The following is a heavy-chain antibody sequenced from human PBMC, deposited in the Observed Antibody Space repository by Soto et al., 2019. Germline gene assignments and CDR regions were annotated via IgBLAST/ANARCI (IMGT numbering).Heavy chain of an antibody. Sequence: GGALSLSCAAYGFTFSDYGIEWIRQAPGKGLEGGGGISHEGGAQYYADSVRGRFTASRGNSKNILYLQMDSLRPEDTAVYFCAKEGSPKVSRWDDFWGQGTLVTVSS. V-gene: IGHV3-30*18. CDR1: GFTFSDYG. J-gene: IGHJ4*02. CDR2: ISHEGGAQ. D-gene: IGHD1-26*01. CDR3: AKEGSPKVSRWDDF.